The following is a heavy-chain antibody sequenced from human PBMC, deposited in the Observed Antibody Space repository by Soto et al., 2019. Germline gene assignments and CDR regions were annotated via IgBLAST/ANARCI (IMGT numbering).Heavy chain of an antibody. J-gene: IGHJ4*02. D-gene: IGHD2-21*01. CDR3: VKGTFSRSKVIFDY. CDR1: GFIFEDYD. CDR2: ITSNSDAI. Sequence: PGGSLRLSCVASGFIFEDYDMHWVRQVPGKGLEWVSSITSNSDAINYADSVKGRFTLSRDNAKNSMYLEMNSLRVEDTAFYFCVKGTFSRSKVIFDYCGQVTMVTFSS. V-gene: IGHV3-9*01.